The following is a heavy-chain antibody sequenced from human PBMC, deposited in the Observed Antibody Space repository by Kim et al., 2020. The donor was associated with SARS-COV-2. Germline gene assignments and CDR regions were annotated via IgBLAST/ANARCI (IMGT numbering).Heavy chain of an antibody. D-gene: IGHD2-8*01. CDR1: GDSISSYY. J-gene: IGHJ4*02. CDR3: ATSNDAKRAPFDH. CDR2: IYYSGNT. V-gene: IGHV4-59*13. Sequence: SETLSLTCTVSGDSISSYYWSWIRQPPGKGLVWIGDIYYSGNTNYNPSLKSRVTTSVDTSKNQFSLKLSSVTAADTAVYYCATSNDAKRAPFDHWGQGAL.